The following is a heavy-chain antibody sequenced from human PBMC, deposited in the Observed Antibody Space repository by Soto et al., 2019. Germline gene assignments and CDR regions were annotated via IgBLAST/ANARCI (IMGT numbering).Heavy chain of an antibody. Sequence: QVQLVQSGAEVKKPGASVKVSCNPSGYAFTSYTMHWVRQAPGQGLEWMGWINADNGDSKYSQKFQGRVTITRDTSGSIAYMELRSLRSEDTAVYFCARDTGSGLRVEPGIFEYWGPGTLVTVSS. CDR2: INADNGDS. D-gene: IGHD1-26*01. J-gene: IGHJ4*02. V-gene: IGHV1-3*01. CDR3: ARDTGSGLRVEPGIFEY. CDR1: GYAFTSYT.